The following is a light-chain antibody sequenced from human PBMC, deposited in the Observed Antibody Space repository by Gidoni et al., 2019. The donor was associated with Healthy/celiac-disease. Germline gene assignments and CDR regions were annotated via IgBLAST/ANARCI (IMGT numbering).Light chain of an antibody. CDR3: SSYAGSNNLYV. Sequence: QSALTQPHSASGSPGHSVTISCTGTSSDVGGYNYVSWYHQHPGKAPKLMIYEVSKRPSGVPDRFSGSKSGNMASLTVSGLQAEDEADYYCSSYAGSNNLYVFGTGTKVTVL. V-gene: IGLV2-8*01. CDR2: EVS. CDR1: SSDVGGYNY. J-gene: IGLJ1*01.